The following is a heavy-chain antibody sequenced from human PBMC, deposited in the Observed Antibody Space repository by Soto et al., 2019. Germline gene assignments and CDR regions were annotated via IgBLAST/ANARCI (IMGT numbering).Heavy chain of an antibody. V-gene: IGHV1-69*13. CDR3: ARLSRDGYKGSFGY. CDR2: IIPIFGTA. CDR1: GGTFSSYA. D-gene: IGHD5-12*01. J-gene: IGHJ4*02. Sequence: SVKVSCKASGGTFSSYAISWVRQAPGQGLEWMGGIIPIFGTANYAQKFQGRVTITADESTSTAYMELSSLRSEDTAAYYCARLSRDGYKGSFGYWGQGTLVTVSS.